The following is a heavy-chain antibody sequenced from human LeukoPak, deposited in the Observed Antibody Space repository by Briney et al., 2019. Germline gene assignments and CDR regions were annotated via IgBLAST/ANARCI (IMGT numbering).Heavy chain of an antibody. CDR3: ADYGVSGDRNNFY. CDR2: ISVASNT. D-gene: IGHD3-16*01. V-gene: IGHV3-23*01. J-gene: IGHJ4*02. Sequence: PGGSLRLSCAASGLAFSSYAMSWVRQAPGKGLEWVSTISVASNTFYADSVKGRFTISRDNSRNTVYLQMTSLRADDTAVYYCADYGVSGDRNNFYWGQGTLVTVSS. CDR1: GLAFSSYA.